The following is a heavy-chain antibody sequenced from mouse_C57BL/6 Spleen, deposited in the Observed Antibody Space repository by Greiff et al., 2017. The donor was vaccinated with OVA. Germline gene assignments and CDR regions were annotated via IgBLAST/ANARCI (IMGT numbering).Heavy chain of an antibody. J-gene: IGHJ4*01. Sequence: QVQLQESGAELMKPGASVKLSCKATGYTFTGYWIEWVKQRPGPGLEWIGEILPGSGSTNYNEKFKGKATFTADTSSNTAYMQLSSLTTEDSAIYYCARSLYYSNYDYYAMDYWGQGTSVTVAS. CDR2: ILPGSGST. CDR3: ARSLYYSNYDYYAMDY. V-gene: IGHV1-9*01. CDR1: GYTFTGYW. D-gene: IGHD2-5*01.